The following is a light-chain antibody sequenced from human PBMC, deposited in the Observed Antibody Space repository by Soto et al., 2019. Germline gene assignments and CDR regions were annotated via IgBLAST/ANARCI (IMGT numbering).Light chain of an antibody. CDR1: QSINIY. CDR3: QQSYRSPYT. V-gene: IGKV1-39*01. CDR2: GAS. J-gene: IGKJ2*01. Sequence: IQMTQSPSSLSASVGDRVTVTCRASQSINIYLNWYQQKPGKAPTLLIYGASSLQSGVPSRSSGGGSRTDFTLTISSLQPEDFATYYCQQSYRSPYTFGQGTKLEIK.